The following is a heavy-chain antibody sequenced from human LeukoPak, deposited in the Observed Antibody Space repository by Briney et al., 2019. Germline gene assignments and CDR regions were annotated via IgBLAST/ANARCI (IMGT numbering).Heavy chain of an antibody. CDR3: ARAAGVCSGGSCYRALYYFDY. CDR2: IIPICGTA. CDR1: GGTFSSYA. Sequence: SVKVSCKASGGTFSSYAISWVRQAPGQGLEWMGRIIPICGTANYAQKFQGRVTITTDESTSTAYMELSSLRSEDTAVYYCARAAGVCSGGSCYRALYYFDYWGQGTLVTVSS. J-gene: IGHJ4*02. D-gene: IGHD2-15*01. V-gene: IGHV1-69*05.